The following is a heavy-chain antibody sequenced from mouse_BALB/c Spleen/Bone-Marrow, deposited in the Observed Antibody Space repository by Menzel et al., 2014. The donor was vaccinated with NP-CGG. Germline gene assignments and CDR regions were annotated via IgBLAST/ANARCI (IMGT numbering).Heavy chain of an antibody. CDR3: ARGDYYRSPMDY. J-gene: IGHJ4*01. D-gene: IGHD2-14*01. Sequence: QVQLKQSGPELVKPGSSVRISCKASGYTFTSYYIHWVKQRPGQGLEWIGWIYPGNVNTNYNEKFEDKATLTADKSSSTAYMHLSSLTSEDSAVYFCARGDYYRSPMDYWGQGTSVTVSS. CDR1: GYTFTSYY. V-gene: IGHV1S56*01. CDR2: IYPGNVNT.